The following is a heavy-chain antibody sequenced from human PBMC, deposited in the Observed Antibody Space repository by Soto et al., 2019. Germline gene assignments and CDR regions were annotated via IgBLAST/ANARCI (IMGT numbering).Heavy chain of an antibody. CDR2: IYYSGTS. CDR3: TELQPRRLKSDY. D-gene: IGHD6-25*01. Sequence: SETLSLTCTVSGGSISNSSYYWGWIRQPPGKGLEWIGHIYYSGTSYSNPSLKGRVTLSVDTSKNQFSLKLNSVTAADTAVYYCTELQPRRLKSDYWGQGTLVTVSS. CDR1: GGSISNSSYY. V-gene: IGHV4-39*01. J-gene: IGHJ4*03.